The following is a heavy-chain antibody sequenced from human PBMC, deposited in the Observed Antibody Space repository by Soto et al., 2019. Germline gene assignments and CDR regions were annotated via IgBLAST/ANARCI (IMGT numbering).Heavy chain of an antibody. CDR1: GFTFSGYA. D-gene: IGHD1-1*01. J-gene: IGHJ4*02. Sequence: QPGGSLRLSCAASGFTFSGYAMSWVRQAPGKGLEWVSVIHGGGNSAYYADSVKGRFTISRDNSKNTLYLQMNSLRIEDTAVYYCARELERVFDYWGQGTLVTVSS. CDR2: IHGGGNSA. CDR3: ARELERVFDY. V-gene: IGHV3-23*01.